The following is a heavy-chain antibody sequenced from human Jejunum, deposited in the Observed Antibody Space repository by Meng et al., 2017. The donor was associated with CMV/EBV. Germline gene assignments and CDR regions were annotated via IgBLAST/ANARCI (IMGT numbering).Heavy chain of an antibody. V-gene: IGHV4-30-4*08. Sequence: SGSFTNSGPSYWSWFRQAPGKVLEWLGYISYNGSTSYSPSLKTRIDMSIDTSKAQFSLKMSSVTAADTAVYYCVSFYYDRSGHNWFDPWGRGTLVTVSS. CDR1: GSFTNSGPSY. CDR2: ISYNGST. CDR3: VSFYYDRSGHNWFDP. J-gene: IGHJ5*02. D-gene: IGHD3-22*01.